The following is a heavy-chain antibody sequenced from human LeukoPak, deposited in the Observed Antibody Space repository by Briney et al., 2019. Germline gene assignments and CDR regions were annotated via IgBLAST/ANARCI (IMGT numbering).Heavy chain of an antibody. D-gene: IGHD1-26*01. CDR2: INPNSGGT. CDR1: GYTFTGYY. J-gene: IGHJ4*02. Sequence: ASVKVSCKASGYTFTGYYMHRVRQAPGQGLEWMGWINPNSGGTNYAQKFQGRVTMTRDTSISTAYMELSRLRSDDTAVYYCARALSIVGATNYWGQGTLVILSS. V-gene: IGHV1-2*02. CDR3: ARALSIVGATNY.